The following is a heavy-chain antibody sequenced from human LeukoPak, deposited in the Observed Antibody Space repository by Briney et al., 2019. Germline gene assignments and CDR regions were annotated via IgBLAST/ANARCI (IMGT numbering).Heavy chain of an antibody. CDR3: AREGYSYGHGALY. Sequence: SETLSLTCAVYGGSFSGYYWSWIRQPPGKGLEWIGEINHSGSTNYNPSLKSRVTISVDTSKNQFSLKLSSVTAAETAVYYCAREGYSYGHGALYWGQGTLVTVSS. J-gene: IGHJ4*02. D-gene: IGHD5-18*01. CDR1: GGSFSGYY. V-gene: IGHV4-34*01. CDR2: INHSGST.